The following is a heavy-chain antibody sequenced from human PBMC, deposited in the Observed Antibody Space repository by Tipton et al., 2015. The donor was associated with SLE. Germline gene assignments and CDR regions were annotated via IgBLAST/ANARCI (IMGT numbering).Heavy chain of an antibody. D-gene: IGHD2-21*01. J-gene: IGHJ4*02. Sequence: TLSLTCTVSGGSISSSRFYWGWLRQPPGKGLEWIGNIYFSGTTYYNPSLKSRVTISVDTSKNHFSLKLSSVTAADAAVYYCARHPKRESGSQFLFDYWGQGTLVTVSS. CDR1: GGSISSSRFY. CDR3: ARHPKRESGSQFLFDY. CDR2: IYFSGTT. V-gene: IGHV4-39*07.